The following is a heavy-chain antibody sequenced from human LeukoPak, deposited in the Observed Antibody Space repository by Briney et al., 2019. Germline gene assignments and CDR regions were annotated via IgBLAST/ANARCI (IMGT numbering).Heavy chain of an antibody. Sequence: GGSLRLSCAASGFTFSSYGMSWVRQAPGKGLEWVSAISGSGGSKYYADSVKGRFTISRDNAKNSLYLQMNSLRAEDTAVYYCARAPGYRSFLDYWGQGTLVTVSS. V-gene: IGHV3-23*01. CDR2: ISGSGGSK. CDR3: ARAPGYRSFLDY. D-gene: IGHD6-13*01. CDR1: GFTFSSYG. J-gene: IGHJ4*02.